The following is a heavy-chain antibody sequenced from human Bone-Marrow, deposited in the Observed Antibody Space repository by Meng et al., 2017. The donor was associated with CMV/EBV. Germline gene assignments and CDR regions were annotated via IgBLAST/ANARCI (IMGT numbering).Heavy chain of an antibody. V-gene: IGHV4-59*06. D-gene: IGHD6-13*01. Sequence: SETLSPTCTVPGGSISSYYWSWIRQPPGKGLEWIGYIYYSGTTYYNPSRKSRLTISIDTSRNQFSLKLTSVTATDTAMYYCARSVGCSSTYCYTYTSSWYPDYWGQGTLVTVSS. CDR3: ARSVGCSSTYCYTYTSSWYPDY. CDR2: IYYSGTT. J-gene: IGHJ4*02. CDR1: GGSISSYY.